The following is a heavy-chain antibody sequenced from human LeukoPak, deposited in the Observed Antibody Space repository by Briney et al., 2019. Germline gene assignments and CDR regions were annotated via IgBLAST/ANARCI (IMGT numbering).Heavy chain of an antibody. J-gene: IGHJ5*02. Sequence: SETLSLTCTVSGGSISRYYWNWIRQPPGRGLEGIGFIYYGGSTNYNHSLKSRVTMSVDKSKDQFSLKLSSVTAADTAVYYCARRGSASTWFWFDPWGQGILVTVSS. CDR2: IYYGGST. D-gene: IGHD6-13*01. CDR3: ARRGSASTWFWFDP. V-gene: IGHV4-59*08. CDR1: GGSISRYY.